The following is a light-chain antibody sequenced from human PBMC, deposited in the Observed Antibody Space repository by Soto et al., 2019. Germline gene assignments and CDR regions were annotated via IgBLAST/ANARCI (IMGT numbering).Light chain of an antibody. CDR2: AAS. V-gene: IGKV1-39*01. Sequence: DIEMTQSPSSLSASVGDRVTLTCRASQSISSYLNWYQQKPGKAPKLLIYAASSLQSGVPSRFSGSGSGTDFTLTISSLQPEDFATYYCQQSYSTLLTFGGGTKVDI. J-gene: IGKJ4*01. CDR3: QQSYSTLLT. CDR1: QSISSY.